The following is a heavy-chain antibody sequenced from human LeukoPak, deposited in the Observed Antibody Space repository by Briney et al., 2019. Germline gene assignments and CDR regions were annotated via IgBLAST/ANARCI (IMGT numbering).Heavy chain of an antibody. Sequence: GGSLRLSCAASGFTFSNYMMHWVRQAPGKGLVWVSRINSDGSSTSYADSVKGRFTISRDNAKNTLYLQMNSLRAEDTAVYYCARDYYDSSGPDYWGQGTLVTVSS. V-gene: IGHV3-74*01. CDR3: ARDYYDSSGPDY. D-gene: IGHD3-22*01. J-gene: IGHJ4*02. CDR2: INSDGSST. CDR1: GFTFSNYM.